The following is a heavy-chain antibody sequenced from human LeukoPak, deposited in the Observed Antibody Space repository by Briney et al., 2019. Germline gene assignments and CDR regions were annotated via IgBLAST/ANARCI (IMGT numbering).Heavy chain of an antibody. CDR3: ARDASGSSTGLIDS. Sequence: PGGSLRLSCVASGFTLRSYGMNGVRHAPGKGLRCVSYISNTSYYIYYAVSVKARFTISRDDAKISLYLQMNSLRAEDTAVYYCARDASGSSTGLIDSWGQGTLVTVSS. J-gene: IGHJ4*02. CDR1: GFTLRSYG. D-gene: IGHD1-26*01. V-gene: IGHV3-21*01. CDR2: ISNTSYYI.